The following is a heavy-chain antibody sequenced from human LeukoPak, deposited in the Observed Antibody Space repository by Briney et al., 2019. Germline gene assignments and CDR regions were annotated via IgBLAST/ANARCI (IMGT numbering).Heavy chain of an antibody. CDR3: AKGQSGALAGTSYFDY. V-gene: IGHV3-30*18. J-gene: IGHJ4*02. Sequence: GSLRLYCAASGFTFSNAWMSWVRQAPGKGLEWVTVISYDGSNPYYADSVKGRFTISRDNSKNTLYLQMNSLRGEDTAVYYCAKGQSGALAGTSYFDYWGQGALVTVSS. D-gene: IGHD6-19*01. CDR1: GFTFSNAW. CDR2: ISYDGSNP.